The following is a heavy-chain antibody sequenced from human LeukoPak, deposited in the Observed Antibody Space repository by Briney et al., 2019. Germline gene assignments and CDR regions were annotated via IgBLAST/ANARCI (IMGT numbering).Heavy chain of an antibody. CDR2: VYYTDKT. CDR1: NDSFSNYY. Sequence: SETLSXTCTVSNDSFSNYYWTWIRQSPGKALEWIGYVYYTDKTHYNPSLKSRVFISADTSQNQFSLRLSSVTAADTAVYYCARASMRRRDGYNRHYEIDYWGQGTLVTVSS. CDR3: ARASMRRRDGYNRHYEIDY. J-gene: IGHJ4*02. D-gene: IGHD5-24*01. V-gene: IGHV4-59*01.